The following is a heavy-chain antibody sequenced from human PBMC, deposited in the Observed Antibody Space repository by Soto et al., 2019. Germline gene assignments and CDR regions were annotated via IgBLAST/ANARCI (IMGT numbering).Heavy chain of an antibody. V-gene: IGHV1-69*01. CDR3: ARFSPPRGYYAY. CDR1: GGTFNTFA. CDR2: IIPMFGTA. D-gene: IGHD3-22*01. Sequence: QVQLVQSGAEVKKPGSVVKVSCMASGGTFNTFAITWVRQAPGQGLECMGGIIPMFGTAHYAQKFQGRVTITADESTRTVYMELSSLRSEDTAVYYCARFSPPRGYYAYWGQGTLVTVSS. J-gene: IGHJ4*02.